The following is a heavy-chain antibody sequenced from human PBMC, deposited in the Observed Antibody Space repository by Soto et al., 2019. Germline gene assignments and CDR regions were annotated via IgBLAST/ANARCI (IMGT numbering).Heavy chain of an antibody. Sequence: ASVKVSCKASGYTFTSYGISWVRQAPGQGLEWMGWISAYNGNTNYAQKLQGRVTMTTDTSTSTAYMELRSLRSDDTAVYYCARGSDRSPYCSSTSCYGLYYYYGMDVWG. CDR1: GYTFTSYG. D-gene: IGHD2-2*01. J-gene: IGHJ6*02. CDR2: ISAYNGNT. CDR3: ARGSDRSPYCSSTSCYGLYYYYGMDV. V-gene: IGHV1-18*01.